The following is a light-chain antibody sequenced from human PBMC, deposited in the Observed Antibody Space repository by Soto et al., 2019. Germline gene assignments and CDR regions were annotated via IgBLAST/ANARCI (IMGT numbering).Light chain of an antibody. J-gene: IGKJ5*01. CDR2: AAS. CDR3: QQYGSSPRIT. V-gene: IGKV3-15*01. Sequence: EIVMTQSPATLSVSPGERATLSCRASQSVNSNLAWYQQKLGQAPRLLIYAASTRATGIPARFSGSGSGTDFTLTISRLEPEDFAVYYCQQYGSSPRITFGQGTLLEI. CDR1: QSVNSN.